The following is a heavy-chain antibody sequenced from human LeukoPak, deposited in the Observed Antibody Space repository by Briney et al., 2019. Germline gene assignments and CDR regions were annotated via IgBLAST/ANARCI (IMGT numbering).Heavy chain of an antibody. CDR3: ARGYCTNGVCSSDYFDY. J-gene: IGHJ4*02. CDR1: GGSISSGGYY. Sequence: SQTLSLTCTVSGGSISSGGYYWNWIRQHPGKGLEWIGYIYNSGSTYYNPSLKSRSTISVDTSKNQFSLKLSSVTAADTAVYYCARGYCTNGVCSSDYFDYWGQGTLVTGSS. V-gene: IGHV4-31*03. D-gene: IGHD2-8*01. CDR2: IYNSGST.